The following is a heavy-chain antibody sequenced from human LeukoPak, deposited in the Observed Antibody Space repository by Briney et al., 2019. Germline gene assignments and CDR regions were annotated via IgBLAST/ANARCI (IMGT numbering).Heavy chain of an antibody. Sequence: ASVKVSCKASGYTFTGYYMHWVRQAPGQGLEWMGRINPNSGGTNYAQKFQGRVTMTRDTSFSTAYMELSRLRSDDTAVYYCAREYYYDSSGYYYDAFDIWGQGTMVTVSS. CDR2: INPNSGGT. CDR3: AREYYYDSSGYYYDAFDI. V-gene: IGHV1-2*06. CDR1: GYTFTGYY. J-gene: IGHJ3*02. D-gene: IGHD3-22*01.